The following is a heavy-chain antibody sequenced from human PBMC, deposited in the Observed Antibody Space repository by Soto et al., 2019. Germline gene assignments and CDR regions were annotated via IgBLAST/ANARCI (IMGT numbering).Heavy chain of an antibody. CDR3: VRDTGRSLASFRFEA. CDR1: GYTFTASY. V-gene: IGHV1-2*02. D-gene: IGHD1-1*01. J-gene: IGHJ5*01. CDR2: INPDSGIT. Sequence: QVQLVQSGAELKKPGASVKVSCKASGYTFTASYIHWVRQAPGQGLEWMGWINPDSGITNYALKFQGRVTLTGDTSISTAYMALTTLKSEDSALYYCVRDTGRSLASFRFEAWGQGTLVTVSS.